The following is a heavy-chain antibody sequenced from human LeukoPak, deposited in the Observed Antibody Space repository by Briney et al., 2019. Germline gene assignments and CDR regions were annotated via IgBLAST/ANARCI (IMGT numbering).Heavy chain of an antibody. J-gene: IGHJ4*02. Sequence: GGSLRLSCAASGFTFSGYGMHWVRQAPGKGLEWVAVIWNDGGDKNYTDSVKGRITISRDNSKNTLYLQMNSLRAEDTAVYYCARGGSYRYGSSDYWGQGTLVTASS. CDR3: ARGGSYRYGSSDY. V-gene: IGHV3-33*01. CDR1: GFTFSGYG. D-gene: IGHD5-18*01. CDR2: IWNDGGDK.